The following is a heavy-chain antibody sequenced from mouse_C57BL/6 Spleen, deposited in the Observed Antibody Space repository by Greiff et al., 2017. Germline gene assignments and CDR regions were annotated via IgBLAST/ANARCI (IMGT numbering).Heavy chain of an antibody. J-gene: IGHJ2*01. CDR3: ARSGTTVVGDY. D-gene: IGHD1-1*01. Sequence: QVQLQQSGAELVKPGASVKISCKASGYAFSSYWMNWEKQRPGKGLEWIGQIYPGDGDTNYNGKFKGKATLTADKSSSTAYMQLSSLTSEDSAVYFCARSGTTVVGDYWGQGTTLTVSS. V-gene: IGHV1-80*01. CDR2: IYPGDGDT. CDR1: GYAFSSYW.